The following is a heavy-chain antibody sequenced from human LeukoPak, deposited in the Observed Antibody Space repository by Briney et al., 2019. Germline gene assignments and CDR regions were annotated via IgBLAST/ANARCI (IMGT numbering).Heavy chain of an antibody. CDR2: IYYSGST. CDR3: ARDSVVRGVIIYGMDV. J-gene: IGHJ6*02. D-gene: IGHD3-10*01. V-gene: IGHV4-59*01. CDR1: GGSISSYY. Sequence: TSETLSLTCTVSGGSISSYYWSWIRQPPGKGLEWIGYIYYSGSTNYNPSLKSRVTISVDTSENRFSLKLSSVTAADTAVYYCARDSVVRGVIIYGMDVWGQGTTVTVSS.